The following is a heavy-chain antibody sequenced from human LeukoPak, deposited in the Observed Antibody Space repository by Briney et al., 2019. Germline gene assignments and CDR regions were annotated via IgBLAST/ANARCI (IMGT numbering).Heavy chain of an antibody. CDR2: ISSSNTYI. CDR3: ARDSSGWYGRFDY. Sequence: GGSLRLSCAASGFTFSSYSLNWVRQAPGKGPEWVSSISSSNTYIYHADSVKGRFTISRDNAKNSLYLQMNSLRAEDTAVYYCARDSSGWYGRFDYWGQGTLVTVSS. J-gene: IGHJ4*02. D-gene: IGHD6-19*01. CDR1: GFTFSSYS. V-gene: IGHV3-21*01.